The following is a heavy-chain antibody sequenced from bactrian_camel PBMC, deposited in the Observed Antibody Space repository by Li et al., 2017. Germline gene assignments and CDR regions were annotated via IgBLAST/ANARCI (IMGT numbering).Heavy chain of an antibody. Sequence: VQLVESGGGLVQPGGSLRLSCAPSGFTFNSYYMSWVRQAPGKGLEWVSSIAGNGTGTYYADSAKGRYTISRDNAKNTVYLRLNSLKHEDTAVYYCAASHAGYYAEYGRPQREIEDNYWGQGTQVTVS. D-gene: IGHD3*01. CDR2: IAGNGTGT. V-gene: IGHV3S40*01. J-gene: IGHJ4*01. CDR1: GFTFNSYY. CDR3: AASHAGYYAEYGRPQREIEDNY.